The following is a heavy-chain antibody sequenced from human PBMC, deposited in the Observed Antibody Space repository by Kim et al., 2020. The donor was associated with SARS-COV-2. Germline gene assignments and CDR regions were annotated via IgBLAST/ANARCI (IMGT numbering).Heavy chain of an antibody. J-gene: IGHJ6*02. CDR3: ARDSSSGWYWYYYGMDV. Sequence: SQTLSLTCAISGDSVSSNSAAWNWIRQSPSRGLEWLGRTYYRSKWYNDYAVSVKSRITINPDTSKNQFSLQLNSVTPEDTAVYYCARDSSSGWYWYYYGMDVWGQGTTVTVSS. CDR1: GDSVSSNSAA. V-gene: IGHV6-1*01. D-gene: IGHD6-19*01. CDR2: TYYRSKWYN.